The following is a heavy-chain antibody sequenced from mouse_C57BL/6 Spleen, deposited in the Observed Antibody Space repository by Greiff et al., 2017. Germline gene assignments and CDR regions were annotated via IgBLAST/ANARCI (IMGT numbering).Heavy chain of an antibody. CDR1: GYAFTNYL. CDR2: INPGSGGT. Sequence: VKLQESGAELVRPGTSVKVSCKASGYAFTNYLIEWVKQRPGQGLEWIGVINPGSGGTNYNEKFKGKATLTADKSSSTAYMQLSSLTSEDSAVYFCARGAYYYGSSYGDYWGQGTTLTVSS. D-gene: IGHD1-1*01. J-gene: IGHJ2*01. CDR3: ARGAYYYGSSYGDY. V-gene: IGHV1-54*01.